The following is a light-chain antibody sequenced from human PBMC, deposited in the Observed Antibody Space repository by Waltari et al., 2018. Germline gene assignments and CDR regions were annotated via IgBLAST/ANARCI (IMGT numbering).Light chain of an antibody. CDR2: EVS. V-gene: IGLV2-14*01. CDR3: SSYTSTKTGV. J-gene: IGLJ1*01. Sequence: QPALTQPASASGSPGQPTTIPCPGTSSDVGRYNYDSWYQQYPGTAPQLMIYEVSYRPSGISNRFSGSKSGNTATLTISGLQAEDEADYYCSSYTSTKTGVFGTGTKVTVL. CDR1: SSDVGRYNY.